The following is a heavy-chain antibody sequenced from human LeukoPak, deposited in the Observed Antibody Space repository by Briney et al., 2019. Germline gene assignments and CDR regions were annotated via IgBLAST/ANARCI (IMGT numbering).Heavy chain of an antibody. D-gene: IGHD4-17*01. V-gene: IGHV4-59*11. J-gene: IGHJ3*02. Sequence: SETLSLTCTVSDDSFSSHYWSWIRQPPGKGLEWIGYISYIGSTNYNPSLKSRVTISIDTSKNQFSLKLISVTAADTAVYYCARDLVTVTKGSDIWGQGTMVSVSS. CDR1: DDSFSSHY. CDR3: ARDLVTVTKGSDI. CDR2: ISYIGST.